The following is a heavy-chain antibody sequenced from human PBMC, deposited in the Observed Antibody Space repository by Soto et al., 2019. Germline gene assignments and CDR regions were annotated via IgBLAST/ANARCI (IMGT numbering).Heavy chain of an antibody. Sequence: QVQLVQSGAEVKKPGSSVKVSCKASGGTFSSYTISWVRQAPGQGLEWMGRIIPILGIANYARKFQGRVTITADKSTSTAYMELSSLRSEDTAVYYCARDLTGDYVFDYWGQGTLVTVSS. CDR3: ARDLTGDYVFDY. J-gene: IGHJ4*02. CDR2: IIPILGIA. V-gene: IGHV1-69*08. D-gene: IGHD4-17*01. CDR1: GGTFSSYT.